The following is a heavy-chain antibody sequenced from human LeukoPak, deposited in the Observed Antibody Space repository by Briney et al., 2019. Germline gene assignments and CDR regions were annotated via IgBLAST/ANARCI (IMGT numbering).Heavy chain of an antibody. V-gene: IGHV3-30-3*01. J-gene: IGHJ3*02. CDR2: ISYDGSNK. CDR1: GFTFSSYA. D-gene: IGHD3-10*01. Sequence: GGSLRLSCAASGFTFSSYAMHWVRQAPGKGLERVAVISYDGSNKYYADSVKGRFTISRDNSKNTLYLQMNSLRAEDTAVYYCARDPYGSNDAFDIWGQGTMVTVSS. CDR3: ARDPYGSNDAFDI.